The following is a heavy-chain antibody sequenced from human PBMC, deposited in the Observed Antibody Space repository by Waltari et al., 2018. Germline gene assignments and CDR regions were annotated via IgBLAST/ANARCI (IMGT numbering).Heavy chain of an antibody. V-gene: IGHV4-59*11. Sequence: QVQLQESGPGLVKPSATLSLTCTVSGGSISSHYWSWIRQPPGKGLEWIGYIYYSGSTNYNPSLKSRVTISVDTSKNQFSLKLSSVTAADTAVYYCARTQYSSSSGGHYYYYYMDVWGKGTTVTVSS. CDR1: GGSISSHY. CDR3: ARTQYSSSSGGHYYYYYMDV. J-gene: IGHJ6*03. D-gene: IGHD6-6*01. CDR2: IYYSGST.